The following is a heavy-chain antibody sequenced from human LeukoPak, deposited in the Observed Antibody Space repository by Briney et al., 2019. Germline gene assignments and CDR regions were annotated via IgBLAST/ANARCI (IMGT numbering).Heavy chain of an antibody. V-gene: IGHV3-11*04. Sequence: GGSLRLSCAASGFTFSDYFMTWIRQTPGKGLEWISYISTDGDSVYYADSVRGRFTISRDNAKNSLYLQMTFLRAEDTAVHYCVVGSSCCYTHGFYFDYWGQGALVTVSS. CDR3: VVGSSCCYTHGFYFDY. D-gene: IGHD3-22*01. CDR2: ISTDGDSV. J-gene: IGHJ4*02. CDR1: GFTFSDYF.